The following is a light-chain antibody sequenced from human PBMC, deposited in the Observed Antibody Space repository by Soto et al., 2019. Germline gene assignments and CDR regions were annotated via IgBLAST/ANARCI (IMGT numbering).Light chain of an antibody. CDR2: WAS. CDR3: QQYSDIVWT. J-gene: IGKJ1*01. V-gene: IGKV4-1*01. CDR1: QSVSHSSNKRDH. Sequence: DIVMTQSPDSLAVSLGERATINCKSSQSVSHSSNKRDHVAWLQQKAGQPPKVLIYWASVRESGVPDRFSGSGSGTDFTLTISSLQAEDVAVYYCQQYSDIVWTFGQGTKVEIK.